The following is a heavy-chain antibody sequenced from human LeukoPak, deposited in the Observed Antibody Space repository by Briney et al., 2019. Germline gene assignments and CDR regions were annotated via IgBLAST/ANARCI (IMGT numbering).Heavy chain of an antibody. Sequence: GGSLRLSCAASGFTFSSYSMNWVRQAPGKGLEWVSSISSSSSYIYYADSVKGRFTISRDNAKNSLYLQMNSLRAEDTAVYYCARDWFGELCSDYWGQGTLVTASS. D-gene: IGHD3-10*01. CDR3: ARDWFGELCSDY. CDR2: ISSSSSYI. J-gene: IGHJ4*02. CDR1: GFTFSSYS. V-gene: IGHV3-21*01.